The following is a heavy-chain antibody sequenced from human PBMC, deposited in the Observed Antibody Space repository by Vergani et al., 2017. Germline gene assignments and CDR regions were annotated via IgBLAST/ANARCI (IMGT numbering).Heavy chain of an antibody. V-gene: IGHV4-59*01. D-gene: IGHD3-10*01. Sequence: QVQLQESGPGLVKPSETLSLTCTVSGGSISSYYWSWIRQPPGKGLEWVGYIYYSGSTNYNPSLKSRVTISVDTSKNQFSLKLSSVTAADTAVYYCGLWSGDGWVRGWGQGTLVTVSS. J-gene: IGHJ4*02. CDR2: IYYSGST. CDR3: GLWSGDGWVRG. CDR1: GGSISSYY.